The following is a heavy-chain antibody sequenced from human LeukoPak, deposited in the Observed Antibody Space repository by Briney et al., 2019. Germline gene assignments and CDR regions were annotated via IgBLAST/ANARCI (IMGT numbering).Heavy chain of an antibody. J-gene: IGHJ4*02. CDR1: GGSINSGGYY. V-gene: IGHV4-31*03. Sequence: SQTLSLTCTVSGGSINSGGYYWSWIRQHPGKGLEWIGYIFYSGSTYYNPSLKSRVTISVDTSKNQFSLKLSSVTAADTAVYYCARVNVLRGQGFDYWGQGTLVTVSS. D-gene: IGHD3-10*01. CDR2: IFYSGST. CDR3: ARVNVLRGQGFDY.